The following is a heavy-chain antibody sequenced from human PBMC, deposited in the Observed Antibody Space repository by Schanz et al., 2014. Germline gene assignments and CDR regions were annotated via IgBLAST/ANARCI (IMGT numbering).Heavy chain of an antibody. CDR3: VPMSIAAQ. J-gene: IGHJ4*02. Sequence: EVQLVESGGGLVQPGRSLRLSCAASGFTFSSYWMHWDRQAPGKGLVWVSRIQSDGSITTYADSVKGRFAISRDNAKNTLYLQMNSLRAEDTAVYYCVPMSIAAQWGQGTLVTVSS. V-gene: IGHV3-74*02. D-gene: IGHD6-6*01. CDR2: IQSDGSIT. CDR1: GFTFSSYW.